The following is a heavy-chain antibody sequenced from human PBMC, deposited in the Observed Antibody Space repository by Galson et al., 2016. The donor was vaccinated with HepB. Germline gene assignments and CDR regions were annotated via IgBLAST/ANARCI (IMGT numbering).Heavy chain of an antibody. D-gene: IGHD1-1*01. V-gene: IGHV3-74*01. CDR2: ISSDGTNI. CDR1: GFTFSRYW. Sequence: SLRLSCAASGFTFSRYWMHWVRQVPGEGLVWVSRISSDGTNIVYADSVKGRFTISRDSAKNTLYLQMNSLRVEDTAVYYCGRDQTAAGPTTLDYWGQGTLVTVSS. J-gene: IGHJ4*02. CDR3: GRDQTAAGPTTLDY.